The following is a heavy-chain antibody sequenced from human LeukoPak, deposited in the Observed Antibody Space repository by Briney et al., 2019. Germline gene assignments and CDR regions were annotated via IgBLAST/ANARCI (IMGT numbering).Heavy chain of an antibody. CDR1: GGSISSGGYY. V-gene: IGHV4-31*03. J-gene: IGHJ4*02. CDR3: ARGYDSSEGFDY. CDR2: IYYSGST. Sequence: PSQTLSLTCTVSGGSISSGGYYWSWIRQHPGKGLEWIGYIYYSGSTYYNPSLKSRVTISVDTSKNQFSLKLSSVTAADTAVYYCARGYDSSEGFDYWGQGTLGTVSS. D-gene: IGHD3-22*01.